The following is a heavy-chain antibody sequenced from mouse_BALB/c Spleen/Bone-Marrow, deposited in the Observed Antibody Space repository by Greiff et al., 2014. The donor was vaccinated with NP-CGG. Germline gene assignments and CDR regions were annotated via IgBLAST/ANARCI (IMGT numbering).Heavy chain of an antibody. CDR1: GSNIKDTY. V-gene: IGHV14-3*02. CDR3: ARYRYGNFDY. Sequence: VQLQQPGAELVKPGASVKLSCTASGSNIKDTYIHWVKQRPEQGLEWIGRIDPANGNTKYDPKFQGKATITADTSSNTAYLQLSSLTSEDTAVYYCARYRYGNFDYWGQGTTLTVSS. D-gene: IGHD2-1*01. CDR2: IDPANGNT. J-gene: IGHJ2*01.